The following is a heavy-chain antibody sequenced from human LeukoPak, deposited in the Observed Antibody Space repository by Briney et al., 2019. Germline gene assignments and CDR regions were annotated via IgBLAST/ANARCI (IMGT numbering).Heavy chain of an antibody. CDR2: ISTDGGDK. J-gene: IGHJ4*02. Sequence: GGSLRLSCAASGFSFSNYAMHWVRQTPGEGLVWVAVISTDGGDKHYADSVKGRFTISRDNSKSTLYLQMNSLRAEDTAVYYCARDSAAAAVYYFDYWGQGTLVTVSS. CDR1: GFSFSNYA. D-gene: IGHD6-13*01. CDR3: ARDSAAAAVYYFDY. V-gene: IGHV3-30*04.